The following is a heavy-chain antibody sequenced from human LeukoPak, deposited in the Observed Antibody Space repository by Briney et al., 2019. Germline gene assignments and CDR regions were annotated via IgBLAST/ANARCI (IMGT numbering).Heavy chain of an antibody. CDR1: GFTFSSYW. CDR2: IKPDGSEK. D-gene: IGHD3-22*01. CDR3: ATAYYYATAD. V-gene: IGHV3-7*01. Sequence: GGSLRLSCGASGFTFSSYWMSWVRQAPGKGLEWVANIKPDGSEKYYVDSVKGRFTMSRDNAKNSLYLQMNSLRAEDTAVYYCATAYYYATADWGQGTLVTVSS. J-gene: IGHJ4*02.